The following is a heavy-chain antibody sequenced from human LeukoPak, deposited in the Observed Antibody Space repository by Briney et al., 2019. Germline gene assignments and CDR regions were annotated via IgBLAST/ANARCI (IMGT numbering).Heavy chain of an antibody. J-gene: IGHJ3*02. CDR1: GGSISSYY. D-gene: IGHD5-12*01. V-gene: IGHV4-4*07. CDR3: AREPGVIVATIFYHDAFDI. Sequence: SETLSLTCTVSGGSISSYYWSCLRQPAGKGVEWVGRIYTSGSTNYNRSLESRVKMSVDTSKNQFYLKLSSVTAADTAVYYCAREPGVIVATIFYHDAFDIWGQGTMVTVSS. CDR2: IYTSGST.